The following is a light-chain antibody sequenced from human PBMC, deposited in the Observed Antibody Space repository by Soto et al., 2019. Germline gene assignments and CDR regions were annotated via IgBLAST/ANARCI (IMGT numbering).Light chain of an antibody. Sequence: DIQMTQSPSTLSGSVGDRVTITCRASQTISSWLAWYQQKPGKAPKLLIYPASTLRSGVPSRFSGGGSGTDFTLTISSLQPEDFATYYCQQCYGAPETFGQGTKVDIK. CDR1: QTISSW. V-gene: IGKV1-39*01. CDR3: QQCYGAPET. J-gene: IGKJ2*01. CDR2: PAS.